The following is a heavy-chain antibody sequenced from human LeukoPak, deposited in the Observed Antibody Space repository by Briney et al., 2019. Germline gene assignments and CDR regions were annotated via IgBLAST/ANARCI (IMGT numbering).Heavy chain of an antibody. D-gene: IGHD4-17*01. V-gene: IGHV4-59*01. CDR2: IYYSGCT. Sequence: SETLSVTCTVSGGAISSYYWSWIRQPPGKGLEWIGYIYYSGCTNYNPSLKSRVTISVDTSKNQFSLKLSSVTAADTAVYYCARGDSDGDSGYFDYWGQGTLVTVSS. J-gene: IGHJ4*02. CDR3: ARGDSDGDSGYFDY. CDR1: GGAISSYY.